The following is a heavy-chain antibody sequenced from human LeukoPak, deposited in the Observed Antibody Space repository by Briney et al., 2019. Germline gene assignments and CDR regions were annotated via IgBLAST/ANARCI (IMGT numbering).Heavy chain of an antibody. CDR2: IYKSGST. D-gene: IGHD3-22*01. CDR1: GGSISSYY. Sequence: SETLSLTCTVSGGSISSYYWRWSRQPAGKGVEWIGRIYKSGSTNYNTSLKRRVTITVEKSKNQFSLKLSSVTAADTAVYYCARDSSGSRAFDIWGQGTMVTVSS. CDR3: ARDSSGSRAFDI. V-gene: IGHV4-4*07. J-gene: IGHJ3*02.